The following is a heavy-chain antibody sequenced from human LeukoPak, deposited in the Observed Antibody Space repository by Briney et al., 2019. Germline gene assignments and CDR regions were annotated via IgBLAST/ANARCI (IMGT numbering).Heavy chain of an antibody. CDR1: GGSISSSSYY. V-gene: IGHV4-39*07. J-gene: IGHJ4*02. CDR2: IYYSGST. Sequence: SETLSLTCTVSGGSISSSSYYWGWIRQPPGKGLEWIGSIYYSGSTYYNPSLKSRVTISVDTSKNQFSLKLSSVTAADTAAYYCARGITIFGVVILGYWGQGTLVTVSS. D-gene: IGHD3-3*01. CDR3: ARGITIFGVVILGY.